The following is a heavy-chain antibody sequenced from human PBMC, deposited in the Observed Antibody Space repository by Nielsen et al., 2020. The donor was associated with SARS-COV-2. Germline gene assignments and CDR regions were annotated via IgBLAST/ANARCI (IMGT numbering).Heavy chain of an antibody. Sequence: SVKVSCKASGGTFSSYAISWVRQAPGQGLEWMGGIIPMSGTATYAQRFQGRLTITADESTTTVYMDLSSLRSEDTAVYYCARGSSFYDFWSGSYGDFWGRGTLVTVSS. J-gene: IGHJ2*01. CDR2: IIPMSGTA. CDR3: ARGSSFYDFWSGSYGDF. CDR1: GGTFSSYA. V-gene: IGHV1-69*13. D-gene: IGHD3-3*01.